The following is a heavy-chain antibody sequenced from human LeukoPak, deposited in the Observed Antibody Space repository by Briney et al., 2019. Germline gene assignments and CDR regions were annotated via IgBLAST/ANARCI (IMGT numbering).Heavy chain of an antibody. CDR3: ARYYYYYMDV. V-gene: IGHV4-39*07. J-gene: IGHJ6*03. CDR2: IHYSGST. Sequence: PSETLSLTCAVSGGSISSKSYYWGWIRQPPGKGLEWIGNIHYSGSTNYNPSLKSRVTISVDTSKNQFSLKLSSVTAADTAVHYCARYYYYYMDVWGKGTTVTISS. CDR1: GGSISSKSYY.